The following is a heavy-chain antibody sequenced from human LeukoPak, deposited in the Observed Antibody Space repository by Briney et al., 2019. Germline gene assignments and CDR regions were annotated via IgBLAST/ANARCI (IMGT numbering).Heavy chain of an antibody. CDR2: IYYSGST. D-gene: IGHD3-3*01. J-gene: IGHJ4*02. CDR1: GGSISSSSYY. CDR3: AKSPTAFWSGSYSSYFDY. Sequence: SETLSLTCTVSGGSISSSSYYWGWIRQPPGKGLEWIGSIYYSGSTYYNPSLKSRVTISVDTSKNQFSLKLSSVTAADTAVYYCAKSPTAFWSGSYSSYFDYWGQGTLVTVSS. V-gene: IGHV4-39*07.